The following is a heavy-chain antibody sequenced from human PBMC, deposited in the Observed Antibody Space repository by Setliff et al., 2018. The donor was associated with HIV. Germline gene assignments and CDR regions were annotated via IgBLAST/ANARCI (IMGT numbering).Heavy chain of an antibody. V-gene: IGHV3-30*02. J-gene: IGHJ4*02. Sequence: GGSLRLSCAASGFTFSRYGMHWVRQAPGKGLEWVAVIWYDGSNKYYADSVKGRFTISRENSKNTVYLQMNSLRDEDTAVYYCAKTSGWTTIDYWGQGTLVTVSS. CDR1: GFTFSRYG. CDR2: IWYDGSNK. CDR3: AKTSGWTTIDY. D-gene: IGHD6-19*01.